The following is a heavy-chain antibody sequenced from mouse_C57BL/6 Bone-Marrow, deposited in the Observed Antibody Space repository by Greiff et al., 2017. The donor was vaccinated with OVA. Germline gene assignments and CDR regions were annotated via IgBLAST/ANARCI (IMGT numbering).Heavy chain of an antibody. D-gene: IGHD3-2*02. CDR2: IYPRSGNT. Sequence: QVQLQQSGAELARPGASVKLSCKASGYTFTSYGISWVKQRTGQGLEWIGEIYPRSGNTYYNEKFKGKATLTTDKSSSTAYMELRSLTSEDSAVYFCPQLRLPCYCDYWGKGTTLTVSS. J-gene: IGHJ2*01. V-gene: IGHV1-81*01. CDR1: GYTFTSYG. CDR3: PQLRLPCYCDY.